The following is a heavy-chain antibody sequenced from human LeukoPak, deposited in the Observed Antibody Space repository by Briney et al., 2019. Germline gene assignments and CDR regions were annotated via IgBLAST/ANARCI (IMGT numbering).Heavy chain of an antibody. J-gene: IGHJ5*02. D-gene: IGHD4-23*01. V-gene: IGHV3-23*01. Sequence: PGGSLRLSCATSEIIFSSYAMSWVRQAPGKGLEWVSGISGSGVSTYYADSVKGRFTISRDSSKNTLYLQMNSLRAEDTAVYYCAKELPHYGGNWFDPWGQGTLVTVSS. CDR2: ISGSGVST. CDR3: AKELPHYGGNWFDP. CDR1: EIIFSSYA.